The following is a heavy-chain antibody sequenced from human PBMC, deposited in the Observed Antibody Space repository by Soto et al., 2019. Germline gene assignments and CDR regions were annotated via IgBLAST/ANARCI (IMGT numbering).Heavy chain of an antibody. CDR3: TTEYYYGMNV. CDR1: GFTFTDAW. J-gene: IGHJ6*02. Sequence: EVQLVESGGGLVMPGGSLRLSCAASGFTFTDAWMNWVRQAPGKGLEWVGRIKSKTHGGTIDYAAPVKGRFSISRDDSKNTLSLQLNNLNTEDTAVYYCTTEYYYGMNVWGQGTTVTVS. CDR2: IKSKTHGGTI. V-gene: IGHV3-15*07.